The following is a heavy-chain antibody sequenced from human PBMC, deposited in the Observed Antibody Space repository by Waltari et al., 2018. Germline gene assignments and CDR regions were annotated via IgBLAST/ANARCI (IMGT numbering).Heavy chain of an antibody. Sequence: QVQLVQSGAEVKKPGASVKVSCKASTYTFTSYGISWVRQAPGQGLEWMGWISAYNGNRNYAQKFQGMVTMTTDTSTTTAYMELRSLRSDDTAVYYCASHIVGVSGWFDPWGQGTLVTVSS. CDR1: TYTFTSYG. J-gene: IGHJ5*02. CDR3: ASHIVGVSGWFDP. CDR2: ISAYNGNR. D-gene: IGHD1-26*01. V-gene: IGHV1-18*01.